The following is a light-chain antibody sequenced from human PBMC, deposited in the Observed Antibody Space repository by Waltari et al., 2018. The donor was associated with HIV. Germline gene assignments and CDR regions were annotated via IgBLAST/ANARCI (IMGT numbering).Light chain of an antibody. V-gene: IGLV3-10*01. CDR3: YSTDSSDWV. CDR1: ALPTKS. CDR2: EDS. Sequence: SYELTQPPSVSVSPGQTARNTCSGAALPTKSAYWYQQKSGQAPVLVIYEDSKRPSGIPERFSGSSSGTMATLTISGAQVEDEADYYCYSTDSSDWVFGGGTKLTVL. J-gene: IGLJ3*02.